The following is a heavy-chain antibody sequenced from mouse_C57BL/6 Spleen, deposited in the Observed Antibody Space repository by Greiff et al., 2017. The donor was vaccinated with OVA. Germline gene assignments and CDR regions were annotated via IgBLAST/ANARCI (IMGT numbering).Heavy chain of an antibody. CDR3: ARRGYYSNWEGFAY. J-gene: IGHJ3*01. Sequence: EVMLVESGGGLVQPGESLKLSCESNEYEFPSHDMSWVRKTPEKRLELVAAINSDGGSTYYPDTMERRFIISRDNTKKTLYLQMSSLRSEDTALYYCARRGYYSNWEGFAYWGQGTLVTVSA. V-gene: IGHV5-2*01. CDR1: EYEFPSHD. D-gene: IGHD2-5*01. CDR2: INSDGGST.